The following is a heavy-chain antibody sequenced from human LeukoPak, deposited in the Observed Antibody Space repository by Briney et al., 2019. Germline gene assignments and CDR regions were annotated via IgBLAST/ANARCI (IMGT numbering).Heavy chain of an antibody. CDR3: ASTYSGSYSHYYYGMDV. Sequence: SVKVSCKASGGTLSSYAISWVRQAPGQGLEWMGGIIPIFGTANYAQKFQGRVTITADESTSTAYMELSSLRSEDTAVYYCASTYSGSYSHYYYGMDVWGQGTTVTVSS. CDR1: GGTLSSYA. J-gene: IGHJ6*02. CDR2: IIPIFGTA. D-gene: IGHD1-26*01. V-gene: IGHV1-69*01.